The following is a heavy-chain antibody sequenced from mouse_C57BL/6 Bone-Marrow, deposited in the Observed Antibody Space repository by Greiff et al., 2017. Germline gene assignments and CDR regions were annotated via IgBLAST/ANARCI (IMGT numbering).Heavy chain of an antibody. V-gene: IGHV10-1*01. Sequence: EVKVVESGGGLVQPKGSLKLSCAASGFSFNTYAMNWVRQAPGKGLEWVARIRSKSNNYATYYADSVKDRFTISRDDSESMLYLQMNNLKTEDTAMYYCVRHELYYGSSSYWYFDVWGTGTTVTVSS. CDR3: VRHELYYGSSSYWYFDV. D-gene: IGHD1-1*01. CDR2: IRSKSNNYAT. CDR1: GFSFNTYA. J-gene: IGHJ1*03.